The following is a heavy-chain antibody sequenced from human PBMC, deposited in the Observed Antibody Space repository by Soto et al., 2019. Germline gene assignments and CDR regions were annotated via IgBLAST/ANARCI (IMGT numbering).Heavy chain of an antibody. CDR3: AREGAMYFDY. CDR1: GLTVISNY. Sequence: GGSLRLSCTASGLTVISNYMSWVLQAPGKGLEWVSVIYSGGNTYYADSVKGRFTISRDNSKNTVLLQMNSLRAEDTAVYYCAREGAMYFDYWGQGTLVTVSS. V-gene: IGHV3-66*01. CDR2: IYSGGNT. J-gene: IGHJ4*02. D-gene: IGHD2-2*01.